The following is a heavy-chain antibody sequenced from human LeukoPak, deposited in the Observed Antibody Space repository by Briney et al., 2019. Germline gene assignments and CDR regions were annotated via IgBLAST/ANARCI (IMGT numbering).Heavy chain of an antibody. CDR3: ARDLTGSGSFMDV. CDR1: GFTFRSYE. CDR2: ISSSGSTI. D-gene: IGHD3-10*01. V-gene: IGHV3-48*03. Sequence: PGGSLRLSCAASGFTFRSYEMNWVRQAPGKGLEWVSYISSSGSTIYYADSVKGRFTISRDNAKNPLYLQMNSLRAEDTAVYYCARDLTGSGSFMDVWGKGTTVTISS. J-gene: IGHJ6*03.